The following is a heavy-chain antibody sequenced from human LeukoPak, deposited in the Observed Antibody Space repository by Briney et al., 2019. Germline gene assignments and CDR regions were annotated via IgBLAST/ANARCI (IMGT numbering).Heavy chain of an antibody. J-gene: IGHJ5*02. CDR3: EAPATA. CDR1: GFTCSSCW. Sequence: GGSLRLSCAVSGFTCSSCWMNWVRQAPGKGLEWVATVNEDGTAKFYVDSVKGRFTIFRDNTRSSLDLQMNSLTVEDTAMYYCEAPATAWGQGTLATVSS. CDR2: VNEDGTAK. V-gene: IGHV3-7*01.